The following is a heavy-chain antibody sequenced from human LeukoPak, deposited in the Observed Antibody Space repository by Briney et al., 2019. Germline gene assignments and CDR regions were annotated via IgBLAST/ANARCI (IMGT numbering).Heavy chain of an antibody. V-gene: IGHV4-4*07. D-gene: IGHD6-19*01. CDR2: IYTSGST. J-gene: IGHJ4*02. Sequence: SETLSLTCTVSGGSISSYYWAWIRQPAGRGLEWIGRIYTSGSTNYNPSLKSRVTMSVDTSKNQFSLRLSSVTAADTAVYYCARPEIAVAGTFGIWGQGTLITVSS. CDR3: ARPEIAVAGTFGI. CDR1: GGSISSYY.